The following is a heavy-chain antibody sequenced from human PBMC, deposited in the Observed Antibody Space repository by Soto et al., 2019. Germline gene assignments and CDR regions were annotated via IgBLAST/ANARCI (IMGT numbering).Heavy chain of an antibody. V-gene: IGHV3-23*01. D-gene: IGHD6-13*01. CDR2: ITGSGGGT. Sequence: EVQLLESGGGLVQPGGSLRLSCAASGFTFSNYAMTWVRQAPGKGLEWVSVITGSGGGTYFVDSVKGRFTISRDNSKITVYLQMNSLRAEDTAVYYCAKRPLTAAGLDYWGQGTLVTVSS. CDR1: GFTFSNYA. J-gene: IGHJ4*02. CDR3: AKRPLTAAGLDY.